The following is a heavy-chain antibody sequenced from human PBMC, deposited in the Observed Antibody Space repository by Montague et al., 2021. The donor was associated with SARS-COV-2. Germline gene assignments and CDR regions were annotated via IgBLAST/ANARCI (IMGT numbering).Heavy chain of an antibody. D-gene: IGHD6-13*01. J-gene: IGHJ5*02. Sequence: TLSLTCTVSGGSISSGSYYWSWIRPPAGRGLDWILRIYASASTKYTLSLQSKVTISVDTSKYHLSLKVISVTAADTAVYYCARDLSSSWSYWFDPWGQGTLVTVSS. V-gene: IGHV4-61*02. CDR3: ARDLSSSWSYWFDP. CDR2: IYASAST. CDR1: GGSISSGSYY.